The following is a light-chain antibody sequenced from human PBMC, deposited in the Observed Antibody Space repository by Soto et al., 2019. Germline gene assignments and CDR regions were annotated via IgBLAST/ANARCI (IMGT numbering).Light chain of an antibody. J-gene: IGKJ4*01. V-gene: IGKV1-27*01. CDR3: QNYNSAPLT. CDR2: ATS. Sequence: DIQMTQSPSSLSASVGDRVTITCRASQDIRHSLAWYQQKPGKVPKVLIYATSILQSGVPARFSGSGSGTDFTLNISSLQPEEVATYYCQNYNSAPLTFGGGTKLEI. CDR1: QDIRHS.